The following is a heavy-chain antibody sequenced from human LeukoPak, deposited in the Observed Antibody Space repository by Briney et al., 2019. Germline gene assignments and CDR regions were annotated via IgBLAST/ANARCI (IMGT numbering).Heavy chain of an antibody. CDR2: IYPGDSDT. J-gene: IGHJ4*02. CDR3: ARHTQGSGWHLDY. CDR1: GYSFTSYW. D-gene: IGHD6-19*01. V-gene: IGHV5-51*01. Sequence: GASLQISCRGSGYSFTSYWIAWGRQVPGKGLEWMGIIYPGDSDTRYSPSFQGLVTFSADKSISTAYLQWSSLKASDTAMYYCARHTQGSGWHLDYWGQGTLVTVSS.